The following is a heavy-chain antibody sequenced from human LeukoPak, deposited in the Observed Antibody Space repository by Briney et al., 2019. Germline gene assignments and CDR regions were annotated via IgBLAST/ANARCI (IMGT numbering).Heavy chain of an antibody. Sequence: SVKVSCKASGGTFSSYAISWVRQAPGQGLEWMGRIIPILGIANYAQKFQGRVTITADKSTSTAYMELSSLRSEDTAVYYCASFLYCSGGSCCQIPEYFQHWGQGTLVTVSS. V-gene: IGHV1-69*04. D-gene: IGHD2-15*01. J-gene: IGHJ1*01. CDR3: ASFLYCSGGSCCQIPEYFQH. CDR1: GGTFSSYA. CDR2: IIPILGIA.